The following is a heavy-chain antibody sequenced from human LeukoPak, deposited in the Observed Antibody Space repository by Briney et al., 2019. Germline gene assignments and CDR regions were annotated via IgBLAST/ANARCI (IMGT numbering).Heavy chain of an antibody. CDR2: IYPGDSDT. CDR3: ARHPYCSGGSCYSNDAFDI. D-gene: IGHD2-15*01. CDR1: GYSFTSYW. Sequence: GESLKISCKGSGYSFTSYWIGWVRQMPGKGLEWMGIIYPGDSDTRYSSSFQGQVTISADKSISTAYLQWSSLKASDTAMYYCARHPYCSGGSCYSNDAFDIWGQGTMVTVSS. J-gene: IGHJ3*02. V-gene: IGHV5-51*01.